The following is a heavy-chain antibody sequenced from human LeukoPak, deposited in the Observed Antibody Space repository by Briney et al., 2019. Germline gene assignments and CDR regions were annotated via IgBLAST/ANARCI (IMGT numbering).Heavy chain of an antibody. V-gene: IGHV1-2*02. J-gene: IGHJ4*02. D-gene: IGHD1-7*01. CDR2: INPNSGGT. Sequence: GASVKVSCKASGYTFTGYYMHWVRQAPGQGLEWMGWINPNSGGTNYAQKFQGRVTMTRDTSISTAYMELSRLRSDDTAVYYCARHGITGTTGLDYWGQGTLVTVSS. CDR1: GYTFTGYY. CDR3: ARHGITGTTGLDY.